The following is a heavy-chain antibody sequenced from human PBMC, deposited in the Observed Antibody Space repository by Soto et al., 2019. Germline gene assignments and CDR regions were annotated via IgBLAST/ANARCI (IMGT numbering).Heavy chain of an antibody. D-gene: IGHD2-15*01. J-gene: IGHJ3*02. Sequence: GESLKISCKGSGYSFTSYWIGWVRQMPGKGLEWMGIIYPGDSDTRYSPSFQGQVTISADKSISTAYLQWSSLKASDTAMYYCASRYCSGGSCYSDAFDIWGQGTIVTVSS. CDR1: GYSFTSYW. CDR2: IYPGDSDT. V-gene: IGHV5-51*01. CDR3: ASRYCSGGSCYSDAFDI.